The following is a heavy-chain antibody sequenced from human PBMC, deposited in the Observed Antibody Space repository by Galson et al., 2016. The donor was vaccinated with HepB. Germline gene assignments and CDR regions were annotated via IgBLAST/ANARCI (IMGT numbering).Heavy chain of an antibody. D-gene: IGHD3-10*01. J-gene: IGHJ6*02. Sequence: SVKVSCKASGYTFTSYYMHWVRQAPGQGLEWMGIINPSGGSTSYAQKFQGRVTMTRDTSTSTVHMELSSLRSEDTAVYYCARGGYYGSGHYYGMDVWGQGTTVTVSS. CDR1: GYTFTSYY. CDR3: ARGGYYGSGHYYGMDV. CDR2: INPSGGST. V-gene: IGHV1-46*01.